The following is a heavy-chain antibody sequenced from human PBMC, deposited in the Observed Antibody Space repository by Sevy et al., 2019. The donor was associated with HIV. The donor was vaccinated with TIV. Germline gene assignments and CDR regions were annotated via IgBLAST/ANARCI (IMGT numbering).Heavy chain of an antibody. CDR3: ARGENDDEFFQY. Sequence: GGSLRLSCAVSGFILSNFAMHWVRQAPGKGLEWVAVTSYDGSYKYYADSVKGRFTVSRDNSRNILSLEMNSLRRDDTAVYYCARGENDDEFFQYWGQGTLVTVSS. CDR1: GFILSNFA. D-gene: IGHD1-26*01. V-gene: IGHV3-30*04. CDR2: TSYDGSYK. J-gene: IGHJ1*01.